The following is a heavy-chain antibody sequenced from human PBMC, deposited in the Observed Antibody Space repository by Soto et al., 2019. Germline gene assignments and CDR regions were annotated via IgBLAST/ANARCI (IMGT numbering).Heavy chain of an antibody. Sequence: QLQLQESGPGLLKTSETLPLTCTGSIISASGSSYWGWIRHPPGKGLEWIGSIYYSGNTYYNPSLKSRVTISIDTSKNHFSLTLSSVTAADTAVYYCARQLTGTNTGAFDIWGQGTLVTVSS. CDR1: IISASGSSY. CDR3: ARQLTGTNTGAFDI. D-gene: IGHD4-4*01. J-gene: IGHJ3*02. V-gene: IGHV4-39*01. CDR2: IYYSGNT.